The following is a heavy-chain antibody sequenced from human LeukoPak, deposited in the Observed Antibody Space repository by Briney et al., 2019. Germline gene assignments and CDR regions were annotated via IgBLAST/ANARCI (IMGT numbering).Heavy chain of an antibody. D-gene: IGHD6-13*01. J-gene: IGHJ3*02. CDR1: GYTLTELS. CDR3: ATSAEAAEGAFDI. Sequence: ASVKVSCKVSGYTLTELSMHWVRQAPGKGLEWMGGFDPEDGETIYAQKFQGRVTMTEDTSTDTAYVELSSLRSEDTAVYYCATSAEAAEGAFDIWGQGTMVTVSS. CDR2: FDPEDGET. V-gene: IGHV1-24*01.